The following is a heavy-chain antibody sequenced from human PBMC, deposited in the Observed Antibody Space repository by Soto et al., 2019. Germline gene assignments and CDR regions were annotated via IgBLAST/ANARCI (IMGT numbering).Heavy chain of an antibody. CDR2: IWYDGSNK. V-gene: IGHV3-33*01. CDR1: GFTFSSYG. J-gene: IGHJ6*01. Sequence: HPGGSLRLSCAASGFTFSSYGMHWVRQAPGKGLEWVAVIWYDGSNKYYADSVKGRFTISRDNSKNTLYLQMNSLRAEDTAVYYCARGTARAIVRIYYGMGVWGQGTTVNVSS. D-gene: IGHD3-10*01. CDR3: ARGTARAIVRIYYGMGV.